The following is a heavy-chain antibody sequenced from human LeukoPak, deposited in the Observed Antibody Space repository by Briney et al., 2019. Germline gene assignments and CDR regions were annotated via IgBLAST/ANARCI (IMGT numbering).Heavy chain of an antibody. CDR2: ISSSGNTI. J-gene: IGHJ4*02. D-gene: IGHD6-13*01. CDR1: GFTFSDYY. Sequence: GSLRLSCAASGFTFSDYYMSWIRQAPGKGLEWVSYISSSGNTIYYADSVKGRFTISRDNAKNSVFLQMNSLRAEDTAVYYCARPKYSSSWQIFDYWGQGTLVTASS. V-gene: IGHV3-11*01. CDR3: ARPKYSSSWQIFDY.